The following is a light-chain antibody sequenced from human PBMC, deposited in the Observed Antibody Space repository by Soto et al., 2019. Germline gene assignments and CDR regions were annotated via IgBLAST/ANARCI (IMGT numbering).Light chain of an antibody. CDR1: SSDVGGYNY. V-gene: IGLV2-14*01. J-gene: IGLJ1*01. CDR3: SSYTSSSTYV. Sequence: QSALTQPASVSGSPRQSITISCTGTSSDVGGYNYVSWYQQHPGKAPKLMIYEVSNRPSGVSNRFSGSKSGNTASLTISGLQAEDEADYSCSSYTSSSTYVFGTGTKLTVL. CDR2: EVS.